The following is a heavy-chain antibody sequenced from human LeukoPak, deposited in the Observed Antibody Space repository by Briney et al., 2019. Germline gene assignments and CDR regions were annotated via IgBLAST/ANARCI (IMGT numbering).Heavy chain of an antibody. CDR2: IYTSGST. J-gene: IGHJ6*03. CDR1: GGSISSYY. V-gene: IGHV4-4*09. CDR3: ARQVYYYYMDV. Sequence: SETLSLTCTVSGGSISSYYWSWIRQPPGKGLEWIGYIYTSGSTNYIPSLKSRVTISVDTSKNQFSLKLSSVTAADTSVYYCARQVYYYYMDVGGKGKTVTVSS.